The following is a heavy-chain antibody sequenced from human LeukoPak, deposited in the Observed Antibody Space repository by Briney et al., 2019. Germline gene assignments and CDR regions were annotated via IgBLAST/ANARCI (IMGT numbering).Heavy chain of an antibody. CDR3: ARVGKIHGPFDY. CDR2: INHSGST. J-gene: IGHJ4*02. CDR1: GGSFSGYY. Sequence: SETLSLTCAVYGGSFSGYYWSWIRQPPGKGLEWIGEINHSGSTNYNPSLKSRFTISVDTSKNQFSLKLSSVTAADTAVYYCARVGKIHGPFDYWGQGTLVTVSS. D-gene: IGHD1-26*01. V-gene: IGHV4-34*01.